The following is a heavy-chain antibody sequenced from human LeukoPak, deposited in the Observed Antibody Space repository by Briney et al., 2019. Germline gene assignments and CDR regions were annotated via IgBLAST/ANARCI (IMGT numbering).Heavy chain of an antibody. CDR3: ARLPEYYYYYYMDV. CDR1: GFTVSSNY. CDR2: INHSGST. J-gene: IGHJ6*03. Sequence: GSLRLSCAASGFTVSSNYMSWIRQPPGKGLEGIGEINHSGSTNYNPSLKSRVTISVDTSKNQFSLKLSSVTAADTAVYYCARLPEYYYYYYMDVWGKGTTVTVSS. V-gene: IGHV4-34*01.